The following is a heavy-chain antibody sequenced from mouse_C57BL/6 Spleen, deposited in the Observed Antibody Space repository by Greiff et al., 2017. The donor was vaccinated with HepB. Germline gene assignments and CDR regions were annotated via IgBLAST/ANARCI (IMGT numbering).Heavy chain of an antibody. D-gene: IGHD3-2*02. CDR2: INPYNGGT. Sequence: EVQLQQSGPVLVKPGASVKMSCKASGYTFTDYYMNWVKQSHGKSLEWIGVINPYNGGTSYNQKFKGKATLTVDKSSSTAYMELNSLTSEDSAVYYCARTGYGLAEGYFDVWGTGTTVTVSS. J-gene: IGHJ1*03. CDR1: GYTFTDYY. V-gene: IGHV1-19*01. CDR3: ARTGYGLAEGYFDV.